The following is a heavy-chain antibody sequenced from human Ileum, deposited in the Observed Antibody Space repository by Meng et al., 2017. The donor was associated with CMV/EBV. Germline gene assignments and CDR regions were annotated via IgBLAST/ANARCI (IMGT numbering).Heavy chain of an antibody. CDR3: ARVGYSYAYDY. CDR2: IISDGSST. D-gene: IGHD5-18*01. CDR1: GFTFSSYW. Sequence: SCAASGFTFSSYWMHWFRQAPGKGVVWVSSIISDGSSTSYADSVKGRFTIYRDNAKNTLHLQMNSLRAEDTAVYYCARVGYSYAYDYWGQGTLVTVSS. V-gene: IGHV3-74*01. J-gene: IGHJ4*02.